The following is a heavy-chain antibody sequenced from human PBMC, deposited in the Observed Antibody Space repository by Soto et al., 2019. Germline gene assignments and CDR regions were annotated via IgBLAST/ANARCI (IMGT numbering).Heavy chain of an antibody. D-gene: IGHD1-1*01. CDR3: ARRQNWNNLFDT. Sequence: SETLSLTCTVSGGSISSYYWSWIRQAPGKGLEWIGCSYYSGTTTYNPSFKSRVSISIDTSKTQFSLRLRSVTAADTAVYYCARRQNWNNLFDTWGQGKLVTVSS. J-gene: IGHJ4*02. CDR2: SYYSGTT. CDR1: GGSISSYY. V-gene: IGHV4-59*08.